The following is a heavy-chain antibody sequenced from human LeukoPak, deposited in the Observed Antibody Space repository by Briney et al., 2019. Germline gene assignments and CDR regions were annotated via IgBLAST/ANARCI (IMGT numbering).Heavy chain of an antibody. D-gene: IGHD4-17*01. CDR2: INPNSGGT. J-gene: IGHJ4*02. V-gene: IGHV1-2*02. CDR1: GYTFTGYY. CDR3: ARDRTWGYGDYEMDY. Sequence: GASVKVSCKASGYTFTGYYIHWVRQAPGQGLEWMGWINPNSGGTNYPQKFQGRVTMTRDTSISTAYMELSRLRSDDTAVYYCARDRTWGYGDYEMDYWDQGTLVTVSS.